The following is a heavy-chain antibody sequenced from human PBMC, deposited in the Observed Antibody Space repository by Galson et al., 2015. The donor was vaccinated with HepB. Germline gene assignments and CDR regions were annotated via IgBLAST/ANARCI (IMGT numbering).Heavy chain of an antibody. Sequence: SLRLSCAASGFTFSSYSITWVRQAPGKGLEWVSYIGYSGSTIYYADSVKGRFTISRDNAKDSVYLEMNSLRAEDTAIYYCARDRGGSGSYLSYYNGMDVWGQWTPVTVSS. J-gene: IGHJ6*02. CDR2: IGYSGSTI. D-gene: IGHD3-10*01. CDR3: ARDRGGSGSYLSYYNGMDV. CDR1: GFTFSSYS. V-gene: IGHV3-48*03.